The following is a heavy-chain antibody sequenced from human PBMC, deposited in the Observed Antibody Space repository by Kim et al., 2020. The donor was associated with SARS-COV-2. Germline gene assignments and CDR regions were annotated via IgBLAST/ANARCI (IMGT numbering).Heavy chain of an antibody. CDR2: ISADGGVV. V-gene: IGHV3-23*01. D-gene: IGHD3-3*02. CDR3: AKEGDHFWSTYYKYNFFAS. CDR1: GFTFSTYV. Sequence: GGSLRLSCVASGFTFSTYVMSWVRQAPGKGLEWVSAISADGGVVYYSDFVQGRFLISRDNTKNTLFLEMSRLRADDTATYYCAKEGDHFWSTYYKYNFFASWGQGSLVTVSS. J-gene: IGHJ5*01.